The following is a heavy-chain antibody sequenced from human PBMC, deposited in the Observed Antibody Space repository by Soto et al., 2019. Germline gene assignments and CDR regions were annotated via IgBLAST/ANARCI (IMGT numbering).Heavy chain of an antibody. CDR1: GFTFSTSV. CDR3: ERDGHDTASSYFLDY. V-gene: IGHV3-33*01. Sequence: GGSLRLSCAGSGFTFSTSVMHWVRQAPGEGLEWLAVIWHDGSDISYGDSVRGRFTISRDNSKNTLYLEMDNVREEDTAVYFCERDGHDTASSYFLDYCGQGPLVTVYS. CDR2: IWHDGSDI. J-gene: IGHJ4*02. D-gene: IGHD2-21*02.